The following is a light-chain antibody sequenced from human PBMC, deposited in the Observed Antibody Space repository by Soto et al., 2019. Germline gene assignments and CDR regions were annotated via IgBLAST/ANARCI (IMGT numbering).Light chain of an antibody. Sequence: DIHITQSPSSVSASVGDRVTITCRSSQGISSWLAWYQERPGKAPKLLIYAASRLQSGVPSRFRGSGSGTEFTLTINSLHPEDFATYYCQQTNSFPYTFGQGTKVDIK. V-gene: IGKV1-12*01. CDR1: QGISSW. J-gene: IGKJ2*01. CDR2: AAS. CDR3: QQTNSFPYT.